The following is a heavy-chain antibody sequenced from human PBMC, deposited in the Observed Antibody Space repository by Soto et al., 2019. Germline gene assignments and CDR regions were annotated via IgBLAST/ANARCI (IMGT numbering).Heavy chain of an antibody. CDR2: IWYDGSNK. CDR1: GFTFSSYG. D-gene: IGHD3-22*01. J-gene: IGHJ5*02. CDR3: ARGAYYDPFDP. V-gene: IGHV3-33*01. Sequence: QVQLVESGGGVVQPGRSLRLSCAASGFTFSSYGMHWVRQAPGKGLEWVAVIWYDGSNKYYADSVKGRFTISRDNSKNPLYLQMNSMRAEDTAVYYCARGAYYDPFDPGGQGTMVTVSS.